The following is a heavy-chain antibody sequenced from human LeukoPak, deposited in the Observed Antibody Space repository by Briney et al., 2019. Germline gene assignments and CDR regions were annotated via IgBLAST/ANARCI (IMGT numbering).Heavy chain of an antibody. CDR2: ISDMGSI. J-gene: IGHJ4*02. Sequence: SETLSLTCTVSGGSISSYYWSWIRQPPGRGLEWIAYISDMGSINYNPSLKSRVTISLDTSKNQFSLKLSSVTAADTAVYYCAGHHPRNTVDFWGQGTLVTVSS. CDR3: AGHHPRNTVDF. V-gene: IGHV4-59*08. D-gene: IGHD2/OR15-2a*01. CDR1: GGSISSYY.